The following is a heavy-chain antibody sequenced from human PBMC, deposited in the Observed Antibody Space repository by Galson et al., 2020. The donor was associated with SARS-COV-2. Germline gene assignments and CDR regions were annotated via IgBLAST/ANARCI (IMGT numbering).Heavy chain of an antibody. CDR1: GFTFSNYA. D-gene: IGHD2-8*02. J-gene: IGHJ4*02. CDR3: AREDNLVPRGVGLYDY. CDR2: ITSNGIST. Sequence: GGSLRLSCAASGFTFSNYAMHWVRQAPGKGLEYVSAITSNGISTYYADSVRDRFYTSRDNSINTLYLQMGSLRPEDTAVYFCAREDNLVPRGVGLYDYWGQGTLVTVSS. V-gene: IGHV3-64*02.